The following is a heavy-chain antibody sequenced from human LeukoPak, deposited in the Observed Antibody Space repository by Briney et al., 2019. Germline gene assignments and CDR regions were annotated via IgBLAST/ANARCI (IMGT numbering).Heavy chain of an antibody. CDR1: GFSFSSYA. CDR2: ISGRDGST. J-gene: IGHJ4*02. CDR3: AKDGGQGADY. Sequence: GGSLRLSCAASGFSFSSYAMSWVRQAPGKGLEWVSGISGRDGSTYYADSVKGRFTISRDISKNTLYPQMNSLRAEDMAVYYYAKDGGQGADYWGQGTLVTVSS. D-gene: IGHD3-16*01. V-gene: IGHV3-23*01.